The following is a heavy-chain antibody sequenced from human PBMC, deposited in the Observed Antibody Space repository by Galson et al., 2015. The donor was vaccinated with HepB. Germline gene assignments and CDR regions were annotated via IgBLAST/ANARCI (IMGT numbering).Heavy chain of an antibody. J-gene: IGHJ4*02. V-gene: IGHV1-3*01. CDR2: INAGNGNT. CDR1: GYTFTSYA. CDR3: ARVIGYYYDSSGYCLDY. D-gene: IGHD3-22*01. Sequence: SVKVSCKASGYTFTSYAMHWVRQAPGQRLEWMGWINAGNGNTKYSQKFQGRVTITRDTSASTAYMELSSLRSEDTAVYYCARVIGYYYDSSGYCLDYWGQGTLVTVSS.